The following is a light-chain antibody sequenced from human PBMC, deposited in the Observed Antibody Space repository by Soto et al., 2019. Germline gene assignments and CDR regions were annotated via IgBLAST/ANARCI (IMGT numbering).Light chain of an antibody. V-gene: IGKV1-5*03. CDR2: KAS. J-gene: IGKJ5*01. Sequence: DIQMTQSPSTLSASVGDRVTVTCRASQSISNLLAWYQQKPGRAPTLLIYKASTLESGVPSRFSGSGSGTEFTLAISSLQPDDFTTYYGQQYNSYPLTFGQGTRLEIK. CDR3: QQYNSYPLT. CDR1: QSISNL.